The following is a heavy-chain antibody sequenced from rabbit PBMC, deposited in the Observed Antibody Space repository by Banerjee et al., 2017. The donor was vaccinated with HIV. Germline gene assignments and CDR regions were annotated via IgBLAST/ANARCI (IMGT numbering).Heavy chain of an antibody. J-gene: IGHJ6*01. D-gene: IGHD7-1*01. CDR1: GFSFSSSYY. CDR3: ARKSAYAGYGYHL. CDR2: IDTGSGST. Sequence: QEQLVESGGGLVQPEGSLTLTCTASGFSFSSSYYTCWVRQAPGKGLEWIGCIDTGSGSTYYASWAKGRFTISKTSSTTVTLQMTSLTAADTATYFCARKSAYAGYGYHLWGPGTLVTVS. V-gene: IGHV1S45*01.